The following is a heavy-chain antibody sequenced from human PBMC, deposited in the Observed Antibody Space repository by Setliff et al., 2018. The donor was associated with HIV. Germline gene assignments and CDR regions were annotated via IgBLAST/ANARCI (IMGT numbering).Heavy chain of an antibody. V-gene: IGHV4-39*01. CDR3: AKARRYDSPTTGD. J-gene: IGHJ4*02. CDR2: IYYSGST. D-gene: IGHD3-22*01. CDR1: GGSISSSSYY. Sequence: SETLSLTCTVSGGSISSSSYYWGWIRQPPGKGLEWIGSIYYSGSTYYNPSLKSRVTISVATSKNQFSLKLSSVTAADTAVYYCAKARRYDSPTTGDWGQGALVTVSS.